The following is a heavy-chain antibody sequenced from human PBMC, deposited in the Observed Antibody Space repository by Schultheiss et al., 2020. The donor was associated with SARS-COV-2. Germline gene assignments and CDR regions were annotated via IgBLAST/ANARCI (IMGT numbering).Heavy chain of an antibody. V-gene: IGHV3-30*01. CDR1: RFTFSNYA. D-gene: IGHD5-18*01. J-gene: IGHJ4*02. Sequence: GGSLRLSCAASRFTFSNYAMHWVRQAPGKGLEWVAVISYDGSNKYYADSLKGRFTISRDNSKNTLFLQMNSLRPEDTAVYYCATGYTYLSYWGQGTLVTVSS. CDR2: ISYDGSNK. CDR3: ATGYTYLSY.